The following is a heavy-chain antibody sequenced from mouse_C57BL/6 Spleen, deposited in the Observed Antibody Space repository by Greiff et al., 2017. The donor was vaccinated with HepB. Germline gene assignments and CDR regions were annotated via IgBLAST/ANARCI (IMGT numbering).Heavy chain of an antibody. CDR1: GFTFSSYA. V-gene: IGHV5-4*01. D-gene: IGHD1-1*01. Sequence: EVQVVESGGGLVKPGGSLKLSCAASGFTFSSYAMSWVRQTPEKRLEWVATISDGGSYTYYPDHVQGRFSISRDNAKNNLYLQMSHLKAEDTAMYYFARDRQITTVVATPRYYDVWGTGTTVTVSS. CDR3: ARDRQITTVVATPRYYDV. J-gene: IGHJ1*03. CDR2: ISDGGSYT.